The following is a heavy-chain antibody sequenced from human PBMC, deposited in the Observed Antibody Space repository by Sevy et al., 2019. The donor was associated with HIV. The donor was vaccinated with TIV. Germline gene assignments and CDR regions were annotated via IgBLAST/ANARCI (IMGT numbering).Heavy chain of an antibody. CDR1: GFTFSSYW. Sequence: GGSLRLSCAASGFTFSSYWMSWVRQAPGKGLEWMANIKQDGSEKYYVDSVKGRFTISRDNAKNSLYLQMNSLRAEDTAVYYCARDQGIRAPYGMDVWGQGTTVTVSS. CDR3: ARDQGIRAPYGMDV. D-gene: IGHD2-15*01. CDR2: IKQDGSEK. V-gene: IGHV3-7*03. J-gene: IGHJ6*02.